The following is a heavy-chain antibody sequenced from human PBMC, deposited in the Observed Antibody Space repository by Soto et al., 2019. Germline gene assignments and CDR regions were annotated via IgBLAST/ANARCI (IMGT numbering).Heavy chain of an antibody. D-gene: IGHD3-3*01. CDR3: ARDTYYDFWSGYYFAAPTHNWFDP. Sequence: GASVKVSCKASGYTFTNYGISWVRQAPGQGLEWMGWINPNSSNTGYAQKFQGRVTMTRNTSISTAYMELSSLRSEDTAVYYCARDTYYDFWSGYYFAAPTHNWFDPWGQGTLVTVSS. V-gene: IGHV1-8*02. J-gene: IGHJ5*02. CDR1: GYTFTNYG. CDR2: INPNSSNT.